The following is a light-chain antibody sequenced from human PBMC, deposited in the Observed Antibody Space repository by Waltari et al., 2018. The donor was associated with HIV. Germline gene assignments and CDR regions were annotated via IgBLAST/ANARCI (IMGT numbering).Light chain of an antibody. J-gene: IGLJ3*02. CDR2: SNK. CDR3: AAWDDSLNGWV. CDR1: SSNIESNP. Sequence: QSVLTQPSSASGPPGQRVAISCSGSSSNIESNPVNWYQQLPGTAPKLLVYSNKQRPSGVPDRMSGSKSGTSASLAISGLQSEDEADYYWAAWDDSLNGWVFGGGTKLTVL. V-gene: IGLV1-44*01.